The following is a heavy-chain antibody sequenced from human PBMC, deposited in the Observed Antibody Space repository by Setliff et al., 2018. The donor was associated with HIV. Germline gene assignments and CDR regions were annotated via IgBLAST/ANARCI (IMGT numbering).Heavy chain of an antibody. CDR2: VNPNSGNT. CDR3: ARDVGVPGRGNALEY. J-gene: IGHJ4*02. D-gene: IGHD3-10*01. CDR1: GFTFTSYG. V-gene: IGHV1-8*02. Sequence: ASVKVSCKASGFTFTSYGISWVRQAPGQGLEWMGWVNPNSGNTGYAQKFQGRVTMTRDTSMSTAYMELSSLRSEDTAVYYCARDVGVPGRGNALEYWGQGIPVTVSS.